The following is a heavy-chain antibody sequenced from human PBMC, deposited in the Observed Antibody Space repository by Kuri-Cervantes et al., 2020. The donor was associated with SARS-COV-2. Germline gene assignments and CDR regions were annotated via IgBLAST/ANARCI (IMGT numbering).Heavy chain of an antibody. CDR2: ISYDGSNK. D-gene: IGHD7-27*01. V-gene: IGHV3-30-3*01. CDR1: GFTFSSYA. J-gene: IGHJ4*02. Sequence: LSLTCAASGFTFSSYAMHWVRQAPGKGLEWVAVISYDGSNKYYADSVKGRFTISRDNAKNSLYLQMNSLRAEDTALYHCARVESPLNWGTYFDYWGQGTLVTVSS. CDR3: ARVESPLNWGTYFDY.